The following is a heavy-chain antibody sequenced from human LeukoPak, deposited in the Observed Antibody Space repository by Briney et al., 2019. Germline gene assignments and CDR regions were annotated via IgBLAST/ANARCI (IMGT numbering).Heavy chain of an antibody. J-gene: IGHJ4*02. Sequence: PSETLSLTCTVSGGSISSSNYYWGWIRQAPGKGLDWIGSVYYSGSTYYSLSLKSRVTISVDRSRNQFSLKLSSVTAADTALYYCARHYYGSGSYSDYWGQGTLVTVRS. CDR3: ARHYYGSGSYSDY. CDR1: GGSISSSNYY. D-gene: IGHD3-10*01. V-gene: IGHV4-39*01. CDR2: VYYSGST.